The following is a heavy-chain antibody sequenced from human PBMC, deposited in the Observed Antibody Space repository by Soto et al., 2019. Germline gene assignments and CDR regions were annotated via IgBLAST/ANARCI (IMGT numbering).Heavy chain of an antibody. J-gene: IGHJ6*03. CDR2: TRNKSNSYTT. D-gene: IGHD3-10*01. V-gene: IGHV3-72*01. Sequence: EVQLVESGGGLVQPGGSLRLSCAASGFTFSDHYMDWVRQAPGKGLEWVGRTRNKSNSYTTEYAASVKGRFTISRDDSKNSLYLQMNSLKTEDTAVYYCARETLGWFGDFYMDVWGKGTTVTVSS. CDR1: GFTFSDHY. CDR3: ARETLGWFGDFYMDV.